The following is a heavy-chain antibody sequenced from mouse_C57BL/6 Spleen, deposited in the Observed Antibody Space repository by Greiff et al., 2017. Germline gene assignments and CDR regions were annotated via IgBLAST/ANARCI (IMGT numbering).Heavy chain of an antibody. CDR2: IRSKSNNYAT. V-gene: IGHV10-1*01. CDR1: GFSFNTYA. Sequence: EVMLVESGGGLVQPKGSLKLSCAASGFSFNTYAMNWVRQAPGKGLEWVARIRSKSNNYATYYADSVKDRFTISRDDSESMLYLQMNNLKTEDTAMYYCVRHRDYYGSSYDWYFDVWGTGTTVTVSS. CDR3: VRHRDYYGSSYDWYFDV. D-gene: IGHD1-1*01. J-gene: IGHJ1*03.